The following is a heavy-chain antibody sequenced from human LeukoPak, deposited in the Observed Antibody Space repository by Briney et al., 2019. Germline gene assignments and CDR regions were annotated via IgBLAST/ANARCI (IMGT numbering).Heavy chain of an antibody. CDR3: GRDMGYSSSSVYGMDV. Sequence: GGSLRLSCAASGFTFNTHSMNWVRQAPGKGLEWVSYISISSSTIFYADSVKGRFTITRDTSENTLSLQMNSLRPEDTAVYYCGRDMGYSSSSVYGMDVWGQGTTVTVSS. V-gene: IGHV3-48*01. CDR2: ISISSSTI. J-gene: IGHJ6*02. CDR1: GFTFNTHS. D-gene: IGHD6-13*01.